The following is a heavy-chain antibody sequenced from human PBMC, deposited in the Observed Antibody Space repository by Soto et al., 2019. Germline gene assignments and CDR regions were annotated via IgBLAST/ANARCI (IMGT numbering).Heavy chain of an antibody. CDR1: GYTFIRHG. J-gene: IGHJ4*02. CDR3: ARVLGHDYSDYLLRGFDY. CDR2: ISAYNANT. D-gene: IGHD4-17*01. Sequence: ASVKVSCKASGYTFIRHGISWVRQAPGQGLEWMGWISAYNANTNYAQKIQGRVTMTTDTSTSTAYMELRGLRSDDTAVYYCARVLGHDYSDYLLRGFDYWGQGTLVTVSS. V-gene: IGHV1-18*01.